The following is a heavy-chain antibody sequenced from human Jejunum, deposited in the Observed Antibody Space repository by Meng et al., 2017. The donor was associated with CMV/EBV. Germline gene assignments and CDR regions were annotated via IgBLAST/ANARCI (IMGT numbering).Heavy chain of an antibody. V-gene: IGHV1-2*02. D-gene: IGHD2-2*01. CDR2: IYTDTGAT. Sequence: YYMHGVRQAPGQGLEWMGWIYTDTGATNSAQKFKGRITITRDTSISTVYMELSRVTSDDTAVYFCARVGAFCSSSSCYNDPLFDYWGQGTLVTVSS. J-gene: IGHJ4*02. CDR1: YY. CDR3: ARVGAFCSSSSCYNDPLFDY.